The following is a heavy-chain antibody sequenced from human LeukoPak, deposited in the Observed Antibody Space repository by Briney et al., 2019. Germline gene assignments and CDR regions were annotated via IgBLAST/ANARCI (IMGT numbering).Heavy chain of an antibody. J-gene: IGHJ3*02. CDR1: GYTFTTYF. D-gene: IGHD1-26*01. Sequence: GASVKVSCKTSGYTFTTYFIHWVRQAPGQGFEWMGGINPYSGDTKYAQKFQGRVTMTRDTSIRTAYMEMSRLMSDDTAVFYCARNWAEPAATDDAFDIWGQGTMVVVSS. V-gene: IGHV1-2*02. CDR3: ARNWAEPAATDDAFDI. CDR2: INPYSGDT.